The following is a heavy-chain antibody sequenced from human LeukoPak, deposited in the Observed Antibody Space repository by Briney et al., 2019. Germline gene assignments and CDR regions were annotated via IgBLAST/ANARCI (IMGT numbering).Heavy chain of an antibody. CDR3: TRYYYDSSGWDY. CDR2: ISSSSSYI. J-gene: IGHJ4*02. CDR1: GGSISSGGYY. V-gene: IGHV3-21*01. Sequence: ETLSLTCTVSGGSISSGGYYWSWIRQHPGKGLEWVSSISSSSSYIYYADSVKGRFTISRDNAKNSLYLQMNSLRAEDMAVYYCTRYYYDSSGWDYWGQGTLVTVSS. D-gene: IGHD3-22*01.